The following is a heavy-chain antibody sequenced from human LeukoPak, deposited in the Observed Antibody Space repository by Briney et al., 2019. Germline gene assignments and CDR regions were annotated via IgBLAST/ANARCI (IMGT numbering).Heavy chain of an antibody. D-gene: IGHD3-9*01. CDR2: IIPIFGTA. Sequence: SVKVSCKASGGTFSSYAISWVRQAPGQGLEWMGGIIPIFGTANYAQKFQGRVTITADKSTSTAYMELSSLRSEDTAAYYCARTGDILTALGWFDPWGQGTLVTVSS. CDR1: GGTFSSYA. CDR3: ARTGDILTALGWFDP. V-gene: IGHV1-69*06. J-gene: IGHJ5*02.